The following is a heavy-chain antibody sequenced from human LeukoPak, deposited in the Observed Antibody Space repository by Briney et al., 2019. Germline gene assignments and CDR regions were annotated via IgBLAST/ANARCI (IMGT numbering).Heavy chain of an antibody. J-gene: IGHJ4*02. CDR2: IYYSGST. CDR3: ARSVLGYFDWHTTWDY. CDR1: GGSISSYY. V-gene: IGHV4-59*12. Sequence: SETLSLTCTVSGGSISSYYWSWIRQPPGKGLEWIGYIYYSGSTNHNPSLKSRGTISVDTSKNQFSLKLSSVTAADTAVYYCARSVLGYFDWHTTWDYWGQGTLVTVSS. D-gene: IGHD3-9*01.